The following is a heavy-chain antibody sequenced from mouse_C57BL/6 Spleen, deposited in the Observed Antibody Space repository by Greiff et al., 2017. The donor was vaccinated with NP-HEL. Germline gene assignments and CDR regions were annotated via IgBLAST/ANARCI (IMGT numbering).Heavy chain of an antibody. Sequence: QVQLQQPGAELVRPGSSVKLSCKASGYTFTSYWMHWVKQRPIQGLEWIGNIDPSDSETHYNQKFKDKATLTVDKSSSPAYMQLSSLTSEDSAVYYCARRGLLSPYYFDYWGQGTTLTVSS. CDR2: IDPSDSET. J-gene: IGHJ2*01. D-gene: IGHD2-1*01. V-gene: IGHV1-52*01. CDR1: GYTFTSYW. CDR3: ARRGLLSPYYFDY.